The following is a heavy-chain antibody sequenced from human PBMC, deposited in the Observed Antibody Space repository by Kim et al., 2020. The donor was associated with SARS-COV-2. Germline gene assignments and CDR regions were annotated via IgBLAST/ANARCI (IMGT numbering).Heavy chain of an antibody. D-gene: IGHD1-1*01. CDR3: AREGQQLSAWVDP. CDR1: GGSISSGSYY. CDR2: IYSSGST. J-gene: IGHJ5*02. V-gene: IGHV4-61*02. Sequence: SETLSLTCTVSGGSISSGSYYWSWIRQPAGKGLEWIGRIYSSGSTNYNPSLKSRVTISVDTSKNQFSLKLSSVTAADTAVYYCAREGQQLSAWVDPWGQGTLVTVSS.